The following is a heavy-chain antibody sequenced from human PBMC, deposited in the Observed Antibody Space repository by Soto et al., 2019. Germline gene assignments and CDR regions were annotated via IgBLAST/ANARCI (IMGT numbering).Heavy chain of an antibody. Sequence: QVRLVQSGAEMTKPGASVKVSCKASGYTFTDYYMHWMRQAPGQGLEWMGWINPNSGGTNYAQSFQGRVTMTRDTSISTAYMELSRVTSDDTAVYYCAGVPLWFGELGWFDPWGQGTLVTVSS. D-gene: IGHD3-10*01. CDR1: GYTFTDYY. CDR2: INPNSGGT. V-gene: IGHV1-2*02. CDR3: AGVPLWFGELGWFDP. J-gene: IGHJ5*02.